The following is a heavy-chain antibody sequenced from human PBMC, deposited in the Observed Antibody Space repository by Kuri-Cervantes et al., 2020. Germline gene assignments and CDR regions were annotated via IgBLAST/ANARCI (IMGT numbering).Heavy chain of an antibody. D-gene: IGHD3-9*01. CDR3: ARGPYYDILIRQVGWFDP. CDR1: GFTFSSYW. J-gene: IGHJ5*02. Sequence: GESLKISCAASGFTFSSYWMSWLRQAPGKGLEWVANIKQDESEKYYVDSVKGRFSISRDNAKNTLYLQMNSLRDEDTAVYYCARGPYYDILIRQVGWFDPWGQGTLVTVSS. V-gene: IGHV3-7*01. CDR2: IKQDESEK.